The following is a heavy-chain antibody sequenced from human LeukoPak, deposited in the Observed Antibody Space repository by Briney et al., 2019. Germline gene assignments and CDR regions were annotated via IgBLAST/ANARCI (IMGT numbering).Heavy chain of an antibody. D-gene: IGHD2-2*01. J-gene: IGHJ4*02. CDR1: GYSFSSYW. CDR2: IYPRDSRT. Sequence: LGESLKISCKGSGYSFSSYWIAWLRQMPGKGLEWMGVIYPRDSRTTYSPSFQDQVTISADKSISTAYLQWTSLKASDTAMYYCARHLSDITSSPNYWGPGTLVTVSS. V-gene: IGHV5-51*01. CDR3: ARHLSDITSSPNY.